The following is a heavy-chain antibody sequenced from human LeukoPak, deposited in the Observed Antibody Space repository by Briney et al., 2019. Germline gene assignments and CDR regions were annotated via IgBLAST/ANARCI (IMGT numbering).Heavy chain of an antibody. D-gene: IGHD3-10*01. J-gene: IGHJ4*02. CDR1: GFSFSTYA. CDR2: IDGSGHYI. Sequence: GGSLRLSCAASGFSFSTYAMTWVRQAPGRGLEWVSAIDGSGHYIFYRDSMQGRFTISRDNSRKMLFLQMNTLTAEDSAVYYCAKNYGPGNAFYDSWGQGVLVTVSS. V-gene: IGHV3-23*01. CDR3: AKNYGPGNAFYDS.